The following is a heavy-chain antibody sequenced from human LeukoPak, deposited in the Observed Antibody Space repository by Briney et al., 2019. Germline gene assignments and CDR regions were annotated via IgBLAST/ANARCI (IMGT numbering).Heavy chain of an antibody. D-gene: IGHD2-2*01. CDR1: GGSISSGDYY. V-gene: IGHV4-30-4*08. J-gene: IGHJ4*02. CDR3: AREGQGSTHFDY. CDR2: IYYSRST. Sequence: PSQTLSLTCTVSGGSISSGDYYWSWIRQPPGRGLEWIGYIYYSRSTYYNPSLKSRVTISVDTSKNQFSLKLSSVTAADTAVYYCAREGQGSTHFDYWGQGTLVTVSS.